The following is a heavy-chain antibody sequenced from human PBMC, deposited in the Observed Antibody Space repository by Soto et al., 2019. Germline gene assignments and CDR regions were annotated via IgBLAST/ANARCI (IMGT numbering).Heavy chain of an antibody. CDR1: GYSVSSSDYY. J-gene: IGHJ3*02. CDR3: ARGTFHIAARLGAFDI. V-gene: IGHV4-39*01. Sequence: SETLSLTCSVSGYSVSSSDYYWAWIRQPPGKGLEWIGSMLYSGLTYYNPSLKSRVTLSVDTSKNQFSVRLNSVTASDTAVYYCARGTFHIAARLGAFDIWGQGTMVTV. CDR2: MLYSGLT. D-gene: IGHD6-6*01.